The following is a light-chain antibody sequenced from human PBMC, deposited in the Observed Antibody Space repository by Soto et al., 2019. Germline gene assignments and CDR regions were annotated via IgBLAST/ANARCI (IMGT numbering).Light chain of an antibody. CDR2: DVS. Sequence: ESVLIQAASALSLSPGERATLSCGASQSVGINYLAWYQQKPGLAPRLLMYDVSKRFTGTPDRFSGSGSGTDFTLTITRLEPEDSAVYYCQQFGASLTLRGGTKVDIK. J-gene: IGKJ4*01. V-gene: IGKV3D-20*01. CDR1: QSVGINY. CDR3: QQFGASLT.